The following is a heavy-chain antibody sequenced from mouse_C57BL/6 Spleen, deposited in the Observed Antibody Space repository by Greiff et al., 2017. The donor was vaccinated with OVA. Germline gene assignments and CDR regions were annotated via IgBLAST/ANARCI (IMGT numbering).Heavy chain of an antibody. Sequence: VQLQQPGAELVRPGTSVKLSCKASGYTFTSYWMHWVKQRPGQGLEWIGVIDPSDSYTNYNQKFKGKATLTVDTSSSTAYMQLSSLTSEDSAVYYCATLLRSLNFDYWGQGTTLTVSS. J-gene: IGHJ2*01. CDR2: IDPSDSYT. CDR1: GYTFTSYW. CDR3: ATLLRSLNFDY. D-gene: IGHD1-1*01. V-gene: IGHV1-59*01.